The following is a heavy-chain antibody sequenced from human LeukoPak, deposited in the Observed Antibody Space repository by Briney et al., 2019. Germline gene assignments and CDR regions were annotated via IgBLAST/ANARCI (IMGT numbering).Heavy chain of an antibody. J-gene: IGHJ6*03. D-gene: IGHD5-12*01. CDR2: INHSGRT. CDR1: GGSFSGYY. V-gene: IGHV4-34*01. CDR3: VRGGKGVTTIFYFYYMDV. Sequence: SETLSLTCAVYGGSFSGYYWTWIRQPPGKGLEWIGEINHSGRTNSNPSLKSRVTISLDSPKSQFSLRLSSVTAADTAVYYCVRGGKGVTTIFYFYYMDVWGKGTTVTVSS.